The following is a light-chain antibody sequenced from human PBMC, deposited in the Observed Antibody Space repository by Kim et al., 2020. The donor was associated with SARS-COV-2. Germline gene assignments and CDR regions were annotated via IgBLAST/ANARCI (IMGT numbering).Light chain of an antibody. Sequence: SWCQGERATRSCKASQNVGNYLAWYQQRVGQAPRLLIYAASNRATGITARFSGSGSGTDFTLTISSLETEDFALYYCHQRRDWPNTFGQGTKLEI. CDR3: HQRRDWPNT. CDR1: QNVGNY. CDR2: AAS. J-gene: IGKJ2*01. V-gene: IGKV3-11*01.